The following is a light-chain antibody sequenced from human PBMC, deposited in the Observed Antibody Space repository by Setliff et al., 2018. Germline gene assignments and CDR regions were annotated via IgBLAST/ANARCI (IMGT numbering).Light chain of an antibody. CDR1: NIGSKS. CDR3: QVWDSSSDHRV. J-gene: IGLJ1*01. Sequence: LTQAPSVSVAPGKTATITCGGNNIGSKSVHWYQQKPGQAPVLVVYDDSDRPSGIPDRFSASNSGNTATLTISKVEAGDEADYYCQVWDSSSDHRVFGTGTKVT. V-gene: IGLV3-21*03. CDR2: DDS.